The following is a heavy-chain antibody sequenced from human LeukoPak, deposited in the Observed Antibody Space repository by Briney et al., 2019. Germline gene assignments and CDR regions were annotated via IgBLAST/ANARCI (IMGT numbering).Heavy chain of an antibody. J-gene: IGHJ4*02. Sequence: SETLSLACTVSGGSISSYYWSWIRQPPGKGLEWIGYIYYSGSTNYNPSLKSRVTISVDTSKNQFSLKLSSVTAADTAVYYCARHRWGGSGWYSDYWGQGALVTVSS. CDR1: GGSISSYY. V-gene: IGHV4-59*08. CDR2: IYYSGST. CDR3: ARHRWGGSGWYSDY. D-gene: IGHD6-19*01.